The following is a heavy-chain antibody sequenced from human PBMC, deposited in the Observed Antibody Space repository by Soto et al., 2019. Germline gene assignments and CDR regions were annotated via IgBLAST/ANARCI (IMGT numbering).Heavy chain of an antibody. CDR1: GYTFTSYG. CDR2: ISAYNGNT. CDR3: ARDPPYSSGWYAGFDP. Sequence: QVQLVQSGAEVKQPGASVKVSCKASGYTFTSYGISWVRQAPGQGLEWMGWISAYNGNTNYAQKLQGRVTMTTDTSTXXAYMELRSLRSDDTAVYYCARDPPYSSGWYAGFDPWGQGALVTVSS. V-gene: IGHV1-18*01. D-gene: IGHD6-19*01. J-gene: IGHJ5*02.